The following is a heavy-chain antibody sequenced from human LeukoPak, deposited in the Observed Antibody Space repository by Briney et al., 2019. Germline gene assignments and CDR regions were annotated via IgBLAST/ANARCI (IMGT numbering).Heavy chain of an antibody. V-gene: IGHV1-24*01. CDR2: FDPEDGET. D-gene: IGHD1-7*01. CDR3: ARDSRITGTTPPSRANFDY. CDR1: GYTLTELS. Sequence: ASVKVSCKVSGYTLTELSMHWVRQAPGKGLEWMGGFDPEDGETIYAQKFQGRVTMTEDTSTDTAYMELRSLRSDDTAVYYCARDSRITGTTPPSRANFDYWGQGTLVTVSS. J-gene: IGHJ4*02.